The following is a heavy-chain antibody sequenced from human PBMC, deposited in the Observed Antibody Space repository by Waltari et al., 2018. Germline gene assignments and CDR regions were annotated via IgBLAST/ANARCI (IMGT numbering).Heavy chain of an antibody. D-gene: IGHD2-15*01. CDR1: GGTFRSYA. J-gene: IGHJ4*02. CDR3: AGGYCSGGSCIPEDYFDY. Sequence: QVQLVQSGAEVTKPGSSVKVACKAYGGTFRSYAISWVQQATGQGLEWMGGIIPICGTANYAQKFQGRVTITADESTSTAYMELSSLRSEDTAVYYCAGGYCSGGSCIPEDYFDYWGQGTLVTVSS. CDR2: IIPICGTA. V-gene: IGHV1-69*13.